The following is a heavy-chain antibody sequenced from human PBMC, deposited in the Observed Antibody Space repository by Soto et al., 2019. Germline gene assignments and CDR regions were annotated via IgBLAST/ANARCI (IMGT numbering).Heavy chain of an antibody. Sequence: ASVKVSCKASGYTFTSYGISWVRQAPGQGLEWMGWISAYNGNTNYAQKLQGRVTMTTDTSTSTAYMELRSLRSDDTAVYYCAGTAEARPYYYYYMDVWGKGTTVTVSS. CDR2: ISAYNGNT. J-gene: IGHJ6*03. V-gene: IGHV1-18*01. CDR1: GYTFTSYG. D-gene: IGHD6-6*01. CDR3: AGTAEARPYYYYYMDV.